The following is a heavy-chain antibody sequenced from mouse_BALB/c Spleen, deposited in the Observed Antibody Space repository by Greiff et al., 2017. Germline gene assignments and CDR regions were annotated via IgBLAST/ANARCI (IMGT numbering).Heavy chain of an antibody. CDR3: ARWMITTGYYAMDY. CDR1: GYSFTGYT. V-gene: IGHV1-18*01. CDR2: INPYNGGT. J-gene: IGHJ4*01. D-gene: IGHD2-4*01. Sequence: EVQLQESGPELVKPGASMKISCKASGYSFTGYTMNWVKQSHGKNLEWIGLINPYNGGTSYNQKFKGKATLTVDKSSSTAYMELLSLTSEDSAVYYCARWMITTGYYAMDYWGQGTSVTVSS.